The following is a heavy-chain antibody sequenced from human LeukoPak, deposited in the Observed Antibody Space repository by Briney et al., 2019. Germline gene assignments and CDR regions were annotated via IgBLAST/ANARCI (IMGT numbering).Heavy chain of an antibody. CDR3: AGGNWKSYNWFDP. CDR1: GGSISSGDYY. J-gene: IGHJ5*02. V-gene: IGHV4-31*03. Sequence: PSQTLSLTCTVSGGSISSGDYYWSWIRQYPGKGLEWIGYIYYSGSTYYNPSLKSRVTISVGTSKNQFSLRLSSVTAADTAVYYCAGGNWKSYNWFDPWGQGTLVTVSS. D-gene: IGHD1-20*01. CDR2: IYYSGST.